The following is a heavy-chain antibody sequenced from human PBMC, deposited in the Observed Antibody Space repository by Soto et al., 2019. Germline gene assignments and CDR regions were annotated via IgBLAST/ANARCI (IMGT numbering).Heavy chain of an antibody. CDR2: INPNSGGT. CDR1: GYTFTGYY. V-gene: IGHV1-2*02. Sequence: ASVKVSCKASGYTFTGYYMHWVRQAPGQGLEWMGWINPNSGGTNYAQKFQGRVTMTRDTSISTAYMELSGLRSDDTAVYYCAREGSGGVAAASTYYYGMEVWGKGTRVTVSS. CDR3: AREGSGGVAAASTYYYGMEV. J-gene: IGHJ6*04. D-gene: IGHD6-13*01.